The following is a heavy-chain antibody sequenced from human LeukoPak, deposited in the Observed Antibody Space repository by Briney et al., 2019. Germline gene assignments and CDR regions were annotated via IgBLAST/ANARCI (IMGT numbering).Heavy chain of an antibody. D-gene: IGHD3-16*01. CDR3: ARGGGLDV. CDR1: GFTFSRCA. Sequence: GGSLRLSCSASGFTFSRCAMHWVRQAPGKGLEWVSSISSSSSYIYYADSVKGRFTISRDNAKNSLYLQMSNLRAEDTAVYFCARGGGLDVWGQGATVTVSS. V-gene: IGHV3-21*04. CDR2: ISSSSSYI. J-gene: IGHJ6*02.